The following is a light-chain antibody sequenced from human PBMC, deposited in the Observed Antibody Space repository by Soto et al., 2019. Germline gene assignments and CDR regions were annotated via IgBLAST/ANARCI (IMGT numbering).Light chain of an antibody. CDR2: GAS. CDR1: QSVSSTY. V-gene: IGKV3-20*01. Sequence: EIVLTQSPDILSLSPGESATLSCRASQSVSSTYLAWYQQKPGRAPRLLIYGASNRATGIPDRFSGSVSGTDFTLTISRLEPEDFAVFYCQQYSDSITFGQGTRLEIE. CDR3: QQYSDSIT. J-gene: IGKJ5*01.